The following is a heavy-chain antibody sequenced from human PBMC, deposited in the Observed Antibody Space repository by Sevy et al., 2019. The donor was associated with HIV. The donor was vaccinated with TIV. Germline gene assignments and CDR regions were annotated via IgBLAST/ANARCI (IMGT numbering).Heavy chain of an antibody. D-gene: IGHD3-22*01. Sequence: GGSLRLSCAASGFTFSPYSMHWVRQAPGKGLEWISYINGPSNAIFYADSVRGRFTVSRDNGKNSLYMQMNSLRAEDTAIYYCAKDVVVLIGDAFDIWGQGTMVTVSS. CDR1: GFTFSPYS. CDR2: INGPSNAI. J-gene: IGHJ3*02. V-gene: IGHV3-48*01. CDR3: AKDVVVLIGDAFDI.